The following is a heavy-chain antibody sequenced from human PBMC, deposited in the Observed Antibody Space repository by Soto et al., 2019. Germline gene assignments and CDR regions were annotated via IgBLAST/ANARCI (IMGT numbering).Heavy chain of an antibody. CDR3: ARDDMLMIRGVIEHYFAMDV. Sequence: EVHLVESGGGLVKPGGSQRLSCAASRFTFSSYNMNWVRQAPGKGLEWVSCISSDNTNIHYADSVKGRFTTSRDNARNSLYLQMNSLRVEDTAVYYCARDDMLMIRGVIEHYFAMDVWGQGTTVTVSS. CDR1: RFTFSSYN. J-gene: IGHJ6*02. CDR2: ISSDNTNI. V-gene: IGHV3-21*01. D-gene: IGHD3-10*01.